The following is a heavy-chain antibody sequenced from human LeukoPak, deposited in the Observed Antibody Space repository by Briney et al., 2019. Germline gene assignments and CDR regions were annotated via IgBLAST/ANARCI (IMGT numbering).Heavy chain of an antibody. CDR1: GFTYSTYW. CDR3: ARGGSTMVRGALGY. Sequence: GGSLRLSCVASGFTYSTYWMDWVRQAPGKGLEWVSSISSSSSYIYYADSVMGRFTISRDNAKNSLYLQMNSLRAEDTAVYYCARGGSTMVRGALGYWGQGTLVTVSS. V-gene: IGHV3-21*04. J-gene: IGHJ4*02. CDR2: ISSSSSYI. D-gene: IGHD3-10*01.